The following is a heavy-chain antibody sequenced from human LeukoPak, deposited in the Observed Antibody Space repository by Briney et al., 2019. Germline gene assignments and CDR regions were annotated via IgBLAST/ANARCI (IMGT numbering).Heavy chain of an antibody. CDR1: GFTFSVYG. CDR3: ARYSGSYKGFDY. V-gene: IGHV3-33*01. CDR2: IWYDGSNK. J-gene: IGHJ4*02. D-gene: IGHD1-26*01. Sequence: GGSLRLSCAASGFTFSVYGMHWVRQAPGKGLEWVAVIWYDGSNKYYADSVKGRFTISRDNSKNTLYLQMNSLRAEDTAVYYCARYSGSYKGFDYWGQEILVTVSS.